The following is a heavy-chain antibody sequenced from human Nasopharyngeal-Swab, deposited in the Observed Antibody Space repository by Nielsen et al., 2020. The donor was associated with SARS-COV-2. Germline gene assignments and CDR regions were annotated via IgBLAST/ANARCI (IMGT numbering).Heavy chain of an antibody. CDR3: ARDPGFGYYYDSSGYYDY. CDR1: GFTFSSYW. Sequence: GESLKISCAASGFTFSSYWMSWVRQAPGKGLEWVAKIKQDGSEKYDVDSVKGRFTITRDNAKNSLYLQMNSLRDEDTAVYYCARDPGFGYYYDSSGYYDYWGQGTLVTVSS. V-gene: IGHV3-7*01. J-gene: IGHJ4*02. CDR2: IKQDGSEK. D-gene: IGHD3-22*01.